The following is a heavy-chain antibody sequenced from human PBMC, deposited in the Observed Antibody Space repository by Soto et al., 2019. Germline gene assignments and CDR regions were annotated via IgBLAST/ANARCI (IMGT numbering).Heavy chain of an antibody. CDR3: ARDPDYFQPAGDAFDI. D-gene: IGHD4-17*01. V-gene: IGHV1-69*01. Sequence: QVQLVQSGAEVKKPGSSVKVSCKASGGTFSSYAISWVRQAPGQGLEWMGGIIPIFGTANYAQKFQGRVTITADESTSTAYMELSSLRSEDTAVYYCARDPDYFQPAGDAFDIWGQGTMVTVSS. CDR2: IIPIFGTA. J-gene: IGHJ3*02. CDR1: GGTFSSYA.